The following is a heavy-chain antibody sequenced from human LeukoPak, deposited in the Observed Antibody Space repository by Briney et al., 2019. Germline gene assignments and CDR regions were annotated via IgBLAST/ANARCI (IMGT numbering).Heavy chain of an antibody. CDR2: IWYDGSNK. J-gene: IGHJ4*02. CDR1: GFTFSSYG. V-gene: IGHV3-33*06. Sequence: GRSLRLSCAASGFTFSSYGMHWVRQAPGKGLEWVAVIWYDGSNKYYADSVKGRFTISRDNSKNTLYLQMNSLRAEDTAVYYCAKDRRWLRFDYWGQGTLVTVSS. CDR3: AKDRRWLRFDY. D-gene: IGHD5-12*01.